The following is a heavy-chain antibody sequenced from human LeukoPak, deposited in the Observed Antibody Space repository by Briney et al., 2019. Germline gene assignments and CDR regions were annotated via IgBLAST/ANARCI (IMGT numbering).Heavy chain of an antibody. CDR1: GGTFSSYA. Sequence: ASVKVSCKASGGTFSSYAISWVRQAPGQGLEWMGGIIPIFGTANYAQKFQGRVTITADESTSTAYMELSSLRSEDTAVYYCARVPYDISTGYSLMGNWFDPWGQGTLVTVSS. CDR2: IIPIFGTA. D-gene: IGHD3-9*01. J-gene: IGHJ5*02. V-gene: IGHV1-69*13. CDR3: ARVPYDISTGYSLMGNWFDP.